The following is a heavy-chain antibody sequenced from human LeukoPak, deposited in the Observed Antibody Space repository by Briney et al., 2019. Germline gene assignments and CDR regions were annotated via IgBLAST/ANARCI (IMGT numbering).Heavy chain of an antibody. CDR1: EFTFTAYA. Sequence: TGGSLRLSCAASEFTFTAYAMSWVRQAPGKGLEWVSTIGASGDNTNYADSVKGRFTISRDNSKNTLDLQMNSLRAEDTALYYCAREIYGVATTDLYYYYGMDVWGQGTTVTVSS. CDR3: AREIYGVATTDLYYYYGMDV. J-gene: IGHJ6*02. CDR2: IGASGDNT. D-gene: IGHD5-12*01. V-gene: IGHV3-23*01.